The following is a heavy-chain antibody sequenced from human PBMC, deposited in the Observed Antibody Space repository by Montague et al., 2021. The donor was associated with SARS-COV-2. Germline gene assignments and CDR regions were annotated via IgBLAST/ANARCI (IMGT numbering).Heavy chain of an antibody. Sequence: TLSLTCTVSGGSISSGGYYWSWIRQHPGKGLEWIGYIYYSGSTYYNSSLKSRVTISVDTSKNQFSLRLGSVTAADTAVYYCARVQGITTIVVVIGAFDIWGQGTMVTVSS. J-gene: IGHJ3*02. D-gene: IGHD3-22*01. CDR3: ARVQGITTIVVVIGAFDI. V-gene: IGHV4-31*03. CDR2: IYYSGST. CDR1: GGSISSGGYY.